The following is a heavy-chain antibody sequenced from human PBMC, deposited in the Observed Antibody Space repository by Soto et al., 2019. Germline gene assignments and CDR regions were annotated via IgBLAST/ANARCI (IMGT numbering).Heavy chain of an antibody. Sequence: SVKVSCKASGFTFTSAAMQWVRQARGQRLEWIGWIVVGNGKTNYAQKFQERVIITRDMSTSTAYMELSSLRFEDTAVYYCAALLYYSSGSYYETDYWGQGTLVTVSS. J-gene: IGHJ4*02. CDR2: IVVGNGKT. D-gene: IGHD3-10*01. CDR1: GFTFTSAA. V-gene: IGHV1-58*02. CDR3: AALLYYSSGSYYETDY.